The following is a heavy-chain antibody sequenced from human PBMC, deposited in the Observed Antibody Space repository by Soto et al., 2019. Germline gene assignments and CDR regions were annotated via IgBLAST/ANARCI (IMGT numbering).Heavy chain of an antibody. CDR1: GGSFSGYY. Sequence: SETLSLTCAVYGGSFSGYYWSWIRQPPGKGLEWIGEINHSGSTNYNPSLKSRVTISVDTSKNQFSLKLSSVTAADTAVYYCAIDRLRGSTRLNYYYYYGMDVWGQGTTVTVSS. CDR3: AIDRLRGSTRLNYYYYYGMDV. J-gene: IGHJ6*02. D-gene: IGHD2-2*01. V-gene: IGHV4-34*01. CDR2: INHSGST.